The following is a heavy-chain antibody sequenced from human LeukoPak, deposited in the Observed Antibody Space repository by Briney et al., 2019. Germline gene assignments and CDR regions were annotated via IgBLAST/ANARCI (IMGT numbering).Heavy chain of an antibody. CDR3: ARKGYYDILTGHHYYGMDV. Sequence: ASVKVSCKASGSTFSSYAISWVRQAPGQGLEWMGGIIPIFGTANYAQKFHGRVTLTADESTSTAYMELSSLRSEDTAVYYCARKGYYDILTGHHYYGMDVWGKGTTVTVSS. CDR2: IIPIFGTA. CDR1: GSTFSSYA. J-gene: IGHJ6*04. D-gene: IGHD3-9*01. V-gene: IGHV1-69*13.